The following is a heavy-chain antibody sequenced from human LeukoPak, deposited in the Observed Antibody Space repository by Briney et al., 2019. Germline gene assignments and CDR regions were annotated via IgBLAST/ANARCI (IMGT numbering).Heavy chain of an antibody. Sequence: ASVKVSCKASGYTFTSYAIHWVRQAPGQRLEWMGWIDAGNANTKYSQKFQGRVTITRDTSASAAYMELSSLRSEDTAVYYCAREDYGSGSYYPQDYWGQGTLVTVSS. CDR3: AREDYGSGSYYPQDY. CDR1: GYTFTSYA. J-gene: IGHJ4*02. D-gene: IGHD3-10*01. V-gene: IGHV1-3*01. CDR2: IDAGNANT.